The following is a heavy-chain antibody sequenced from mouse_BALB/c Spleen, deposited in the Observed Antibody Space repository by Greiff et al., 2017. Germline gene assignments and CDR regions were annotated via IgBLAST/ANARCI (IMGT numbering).Heavy chain of an antibody. V-gene: IGHV1-9*01. CDR3: ARSGGLRAHYAMDY. D-gene: IGHD2-4*01. CDR2: ILPGSGST. Sequence: QVQLKQSGAELMKPGASVKISCKATGYTFSSYWIEWVKQRPGHGLEWIGEILPGSGSTNYNEKFKGKATFTADTSSNTAYMQLSSLTSEDSAVYYCARSGGLRAHYAMDYWGQGTSVTVSS. CDR1: GYTFSSYW. J-gene: IGHJ4*01.